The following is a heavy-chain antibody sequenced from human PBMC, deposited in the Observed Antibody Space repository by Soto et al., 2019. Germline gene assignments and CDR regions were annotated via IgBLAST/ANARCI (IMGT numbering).Heavy chain of an antibody. CDR2: ISGSGGST. V-gene: IGHV3-23*01. CDR1: GFTFSSYA. CDR3: AHTYGRLIAAAGNYFDY. D-gene: IGHD6-13*01. J-gene: IGHJ4*02. Sequence: GGSLRLSCAASGFTFSSYAMSWVRQAPGKGLEWVSAISGSGGSTYYADSVKGRFTISRDNSKNTLYLQMNSLRAEDTAVYYCAHTYGRLIAAAGNYFDYWGQGTLVTVSS.